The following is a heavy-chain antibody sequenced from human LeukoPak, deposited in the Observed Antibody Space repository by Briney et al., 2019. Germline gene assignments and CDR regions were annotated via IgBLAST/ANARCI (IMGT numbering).Heavy chain of an antibody. CDR3: ASSQRGYSYGSHLLEYFQH. J-gene: IGHJ1*01. D-gene: IGHD5-18*01. CDR2: IYYNGST. Sequence: SSETLSLTCTVSGGSISSSSYYWGWIRQPPGKGLEWIGCIYYNGSTYYNPSLKSRVTISVDTSKNQFSLKLSSVTAADTAVYYCASSQRGYSYGSHLLEYFQHWGQGTLVTVSS. CDR1: GGSISSSSYY. V-gene: IGHV4-39*01.